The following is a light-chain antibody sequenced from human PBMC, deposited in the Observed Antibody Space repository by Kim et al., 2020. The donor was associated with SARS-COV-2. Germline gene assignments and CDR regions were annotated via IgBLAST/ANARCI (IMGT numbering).Light chain of an antibody. Sequence: ASVGDRVTINCRARQDSRNDLGWYQQNPGRAPKRLIYGASSLQSGVPSRFSGSGSGTEFTLTISSLQPEDFATYFCLQHNTYPITFGQGTRLEIK. CDR1: QDSRND. CDR3: LQHNTYPIT. J-gene: IGKJ5*01. V-gene: IGKV1-17*01. CDR2: GAS.